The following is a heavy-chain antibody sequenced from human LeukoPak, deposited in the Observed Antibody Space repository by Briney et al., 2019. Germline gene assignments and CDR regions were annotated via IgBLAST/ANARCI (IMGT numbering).Heavy chain of an antibody. D-gene: IGHD3-16*02. CDR2: IYYSGST. CDR3: ARPSIDDAFDI. Sequence: SETLSLTCTVSGGSISSSSYYWGWIRQPPGKGLEWIGSIYYSGSTYYNPSLKSRVTISVDTSKNQFSLKLSSVTAADTAVYYCARPSIDDAFDIWGQGTKVTVSS. CDR1: GGSISSSSYY. V-gene: IGHV4-39*01. J-gene: IGHJ3*02.